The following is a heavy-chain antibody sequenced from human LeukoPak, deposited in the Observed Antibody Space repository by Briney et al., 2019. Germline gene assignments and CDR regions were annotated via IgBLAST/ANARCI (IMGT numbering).Heavy chain of an antibody. J-gene: IGHJ4*02. V-gene: IGHV3-30*18. CDR3: AKEPLVAAAYSLLY. Sequence: PGRSLRLSCVASGFTFSSYSMHCVRQAPGKGMEWESGISKDERDKHNADSVKRGYTIYRHNPEHALYLQMSSQSAEDTPLYFCAKEPLVAAAYSLLYWGGGTRDTVPS. CDR1: GFTFSSYS. D-gene: IGHD2-2*01. CDR2: ISKDERDK.